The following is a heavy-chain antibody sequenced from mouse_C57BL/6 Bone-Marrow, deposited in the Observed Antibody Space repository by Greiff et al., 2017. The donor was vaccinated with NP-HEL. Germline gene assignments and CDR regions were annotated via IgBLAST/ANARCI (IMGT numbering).Heavy chain of an antibody. Sequence: EVQVVESGGDLVKPGGSLKLSCAASGFTFTSYGMSWVRQTPDKGLEWVATISSGGSSTYYPDSVKGRFTISRDNAKNTLYLQMGSLTSEDTAMYYCARGEAGYAYWGQGTLVTVSA. CDR3: ARGEAGYAY. CDR1: GFTFTSYG. D-gene: IGHD1-2*01. CDR2: ISSGGSST. V-gene: IGHV5-6*01. J-gene: IGHJ3*01.